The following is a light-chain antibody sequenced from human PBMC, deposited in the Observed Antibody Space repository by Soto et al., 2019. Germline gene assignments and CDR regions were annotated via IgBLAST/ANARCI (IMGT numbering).Light chain of an antibody. V-gene: IGKV1-5*03. J-gene: IGKJ1*01. CDR1: QSLSGW. CDR2: MAS. CDR3: QHYSGYSWT. Sequence: DIQMTQSPSTLSASVGDRVTITCRASQSLSGWLAWYQQQPGKATKLLIYMASTLASGVPSRFSGSGSGTEFTLTISSLQPDDFATYYCQHYSGYSWTFGQGTKVEIK.